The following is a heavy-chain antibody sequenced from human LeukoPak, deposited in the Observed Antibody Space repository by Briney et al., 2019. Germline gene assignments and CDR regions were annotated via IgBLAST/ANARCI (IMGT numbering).Heavy chain of an antibody. CDR3: ARGVVPAASWFDP. V-gene: IGHV4-59*01. CDR1: GGSISSYY. CDR2: IYYTGST. J-gene: IGHJ5*02. Sequence: SETLPLTCTVSGGSISSYYWSWIRQPPGKGLEWIGYIYYTGSTNYNPSLKSRVTISIDTSKNQFSLKLTSVTAADTAVYYCARGVVPAASWFDPWGQGTLVTVSS. D-gene: IGHD2-2*01.